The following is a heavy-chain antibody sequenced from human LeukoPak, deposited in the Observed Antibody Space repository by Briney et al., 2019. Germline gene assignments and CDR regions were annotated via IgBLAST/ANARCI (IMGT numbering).Heavy chain of an antibody. V-gene: IGHV3-74*01. CDR3: ARDGGLTPDAFDI. Sequence: GGSLRLSCAASGFTLSSYWMHWVRQAPGKGLVWVSRVSSDGSITDYTDSVKGRFTISRDNSKNTLYLQMNSLRDEDTAVYYCARDGGLTPDAFDIWGQGTMVTVSS. D-gene: IGHD2-15*01. CDR2: VSSDGSIT. CDR1: GFTLSSYW. J-gene: IGHJ3*02.